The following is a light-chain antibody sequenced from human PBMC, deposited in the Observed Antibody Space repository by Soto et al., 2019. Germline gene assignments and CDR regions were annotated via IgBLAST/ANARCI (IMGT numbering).Light chain of an antibody. CDR1: QNIRNL. CDR2: DAS. J-gene: IGKJ5*01. Sequence: DIQMSQSPSTLSASVGDSVTITCRASQNIRNLLAWYQQKPGKAPNPPIYDASSLKSGVPSRFSGSGSGTEFTLTISSLQPDDFATYYCQQYNTYSTFGQGTRWRL. V-gene: IGKV1-5*01. CDR3: QQYNTYST.